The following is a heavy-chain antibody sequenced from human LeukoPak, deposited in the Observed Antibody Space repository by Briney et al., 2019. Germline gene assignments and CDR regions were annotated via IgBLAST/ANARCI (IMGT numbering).Heavy chain of an antibody. D-gene: IGHD3-22*01. CDR2: INPNSGGT. CDR1: GYTFTSYD. CDR3: ARGGDSSGYYYVAFDI. V-gene: IGHV1-2*04. Sequence: GASVKVSCKASGYTFTSYDINWVRQAPGQGLEWMGWINPNSGGTNYAQKFQGWVTMTRDTSISTAYMELSRLRSDDTAVYYCARGGDSSGYYYVAFDIWGQGTMVTVSS. J-gene: IGHJ3*02.